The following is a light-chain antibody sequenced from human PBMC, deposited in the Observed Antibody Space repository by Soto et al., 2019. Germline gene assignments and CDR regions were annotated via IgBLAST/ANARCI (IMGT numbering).Light chain of an antibody. CDR1: QSITDW. CDR2: DAS. Sequence: DIQLTQSPSTLSASVGDRVTITCRASQSITDWLAWYQQKPGKAPKLLIYDASSLESGVPSRFSGSGSGTEFSLTISSLQPDDFPSYYCQQYYHSCTFGQGTKVEIK. V-gene: IGKV1-5*01. CDR3: QQYYHSCT. J-gene: IGKJ2*02.